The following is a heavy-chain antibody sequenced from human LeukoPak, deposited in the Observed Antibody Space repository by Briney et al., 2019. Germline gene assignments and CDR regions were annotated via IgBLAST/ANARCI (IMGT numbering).Heavy chain of an antibody. CDR2: IYYTGST. CDR1: GFTFDNYA. Sequence: PGGSLRLSCAASGFTFDNYAMHWVRQPPGKGLEWIGYIYYTGSTEYHPSLKSRVTISLDTSKNQFSLKLTSVTAADTAVYYCARVYQSAEYYFDYWGQGNLVSVSS. J-gene: IGHJ4*02. V-gene: IGHV4-59*01. CDR3: ARVYQSAEYYFDY. D-gene: IGHD2-2*01.